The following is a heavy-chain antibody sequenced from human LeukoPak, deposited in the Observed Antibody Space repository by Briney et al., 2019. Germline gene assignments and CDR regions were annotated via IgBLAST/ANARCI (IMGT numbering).Heavy chain of an antibody. CDR1: GDSISSYY. CDR3: ARSRGNLYFQH. CDR2: IHYTAST. Sequence: SATLSLTCTVSGDSISSYYWSWLRQSPEKGLEWIGYIHYTASTYYNPSLRSRVTISVDTSKNQFSLRLISVTAADTAMYYCARSRGNLYFQHWGQGTLVTVSS. D-gene: IGHD6-25*01. V-gene: IGHV4-59*01. J-gene: IGHJ1*01.